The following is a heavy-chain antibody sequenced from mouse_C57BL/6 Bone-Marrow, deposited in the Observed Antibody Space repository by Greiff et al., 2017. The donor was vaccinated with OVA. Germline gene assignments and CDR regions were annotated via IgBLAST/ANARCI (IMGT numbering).Heavy chain of an antibody. D-gene: IGHD2-4*01. CDR2: ILPSIGRT. CDR1: DSEVFPIAY. V-gene: IGHV15-2*01. J-gene: IGHJ4*01. Sequence: QVQLKESGSELRSPGSSVKLSCKDFDSEVFPIAYMSWVRQKPGHGFEWIGGILPSIGRTIYGEKFEDKATLDADTLSNTAYLELNSLTSEDSAIYYCAREKGLRRGSYYYAMDYWGQGTSVTVSS. CDR3: AREKGLRRGSYYYAMDY.